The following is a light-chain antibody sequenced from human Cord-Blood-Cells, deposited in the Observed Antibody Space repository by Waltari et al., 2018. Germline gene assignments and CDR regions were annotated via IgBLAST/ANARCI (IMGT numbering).Light chain of an antibody. CDR2: DAS. CDR3: QQYDNLPLT. CDR1: QDLSNY. J-gene: IGKJ3*01. Sequence: DLQMTQSPSSLSASVGDSVTITCQASQDLSNYLNWYQQKPGKAPKLLIYDASNWETGVPSRFSGSGSGTDFTFTISSLQPEDIATYYCQQYDNLPLTFGPGTKVDIK. V-gene: IGKV1-33*01.